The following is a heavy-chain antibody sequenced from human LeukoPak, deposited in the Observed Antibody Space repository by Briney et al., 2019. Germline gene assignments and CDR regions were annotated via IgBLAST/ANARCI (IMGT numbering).Heavy chain of an antibody. CDR2: IYYSGST. CDR3: ARDHPSSSWYYYGMDV. D-gene: IGHD6-13*01. V-gene: IGHV4-59*01. Sequence: PSETLSLTCTVSGGSISSYYWSWIRQPPGRGLEWIGYIYYSGSTNYNPSLKSRVTISVDTSKNQFSLKLSSVTAADTAVYYCARDHPSSSWYYYGMDVWGQGTTVTVSS. CDR1: GGSISSYY. J-gene: IGHJ6*02.